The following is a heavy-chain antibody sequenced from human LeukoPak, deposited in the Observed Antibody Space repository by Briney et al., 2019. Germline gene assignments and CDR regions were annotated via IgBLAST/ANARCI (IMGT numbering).Heavy chain of an antibody. CDR2: ISWNSGNI. V-gene: IGHV3-20*04. Sequence: GGSLRLSCVASGFSFDDYGMFWVRQTPGKGLEWVSGISWNSGNIGYADSVKGRFTVSRDNAKNSLYLQMNSLRAEDTAVYYCARDLPKTKWELLPEGAFDIWGQGTMVTVSS. CDR3: ARDLPKTKWELLPEGAFDI. CDR1: GFSFDDYG. J-gene: IGHJ3*02. D-gene: IGHD1-26*01.